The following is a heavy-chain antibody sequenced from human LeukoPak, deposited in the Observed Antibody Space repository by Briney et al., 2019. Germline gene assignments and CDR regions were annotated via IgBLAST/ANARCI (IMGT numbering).Heavy chain of an antibody. CDR3: AKSGGVLRGFDY. Sequence: GGSPRLSCAASGFTFSSYGMHWVRQAPGKGLEWVAVISYDGSNKYYADSVKGRFTISRDSSKNTLYLQMNSLRAEDTAVYYCAKSGGVLRGFDYWGQGTLVTVSS. J-gene: IGHJ4*02. CDR2: ISYDGSNK. V-gene: IGHV3-30*18. D-gene: IGHD3-16*01. CDR1: GFTFSSYG.